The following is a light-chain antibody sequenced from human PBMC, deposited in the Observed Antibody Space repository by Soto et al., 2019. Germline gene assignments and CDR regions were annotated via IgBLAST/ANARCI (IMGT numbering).Light chain of an antibody. CDR1: QTISSW. CDR3: QQYESYSPWT. V-gene: IGKV1-5*03. CDR2: KAS. J-gene: IGKJ1*01. Sequence: DIQMTQSPSPLSGSVGDRVTITCRASQTISSWLAWYQQKPGKAPKLLIYKASTLQSGVPSSYSGSGSGTEFTLTISNLQPDDFATYYCQQYESYSPWTFGQGTKVDI.